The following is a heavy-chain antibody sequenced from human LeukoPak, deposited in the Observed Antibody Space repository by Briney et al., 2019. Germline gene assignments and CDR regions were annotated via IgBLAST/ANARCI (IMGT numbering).Heavy chain of an antibody. D-gene: IGHD4-17*01. J-gene: IGHJ3*02. V-gene: IGHV3-30-3*01. CDR1: GFTFSSYA. CDR2: ISYDGSNK. Sequence: GGSLRLSYAASGFTFSSYAMHWVRQAPGKGLEWVAVISYDGSNKYYADSVKGRFTISRDNSKNTLYLQMNSLRAEDTAVYYCARGGVTVTNAFDIWGQGTMVTVSS. CDR3: ARGGVTVTNAFDI.